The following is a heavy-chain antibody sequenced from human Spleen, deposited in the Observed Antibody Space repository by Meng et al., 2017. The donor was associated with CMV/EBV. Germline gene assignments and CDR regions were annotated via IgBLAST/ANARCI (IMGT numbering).Heavy chain of an antibody. CDR3: TRNYVLNKWFDP. V-gene: IGHV1-2*02. CDR2: IHPHRGDT. Sequence: ASVKVSCKASQYTFIDHHMHWVRQAPGQGLEWMGWIHPHRGDTNSAQQLQGRVTLTRDTSINTGYMELTRLTSDDTAVYYGTRNYVLNKWFDPWGQGTLVTVSS. CDR1: QYTFIDHH. D-gene: IGHD3-16*01. J-gene: IGHJ5*02.